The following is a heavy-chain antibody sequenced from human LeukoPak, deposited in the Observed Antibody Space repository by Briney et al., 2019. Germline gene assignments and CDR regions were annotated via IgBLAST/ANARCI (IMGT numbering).Heavy chain of an antibody. V-gene: IGHV3-53*04. J-gene: IGHJ3*02. CDR1: GFTVGSNY. CDR2: IYSGGST. Sequence: GGSLRLSCAASGFTVGSNYMSWVRQAPGKGLEWVSVIYSGGSTYYADSVKGRFTISRHNSKNTLYLQMNSLRAEDTAVYYCARAGTTVTSDAFDIWGQGTMVTVSS. D-gene: IGHD4-17*01. CDR3: ARAGTTVTSDAFDI.